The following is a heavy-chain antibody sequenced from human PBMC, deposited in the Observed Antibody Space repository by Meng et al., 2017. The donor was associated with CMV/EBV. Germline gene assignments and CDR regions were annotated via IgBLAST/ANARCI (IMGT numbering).Heavy chain of an antibody. CDR1: GYTFTPYG. CDR2: ISAYNGNT. J-gene: IGHJ5*02. Sequence: ASGYTFTPYGIRWVRQAPGQGLEWMGWISAYNGNTNYAQRIQGRVTMTTDTSRSTAYMELRSLRYDDTAVYYCARDLIAVRPGWFDPWGQGTLVTVSS. V-gene: IGHV1-18*01. CDR3: ARDLIAVRPGWFDP. D-gene: IGHD6-6*01.